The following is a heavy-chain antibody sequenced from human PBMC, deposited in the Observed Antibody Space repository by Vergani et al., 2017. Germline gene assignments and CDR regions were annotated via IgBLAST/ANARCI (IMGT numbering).Heavy chain of an antibody. CDR2: IVPMFRAP. Sequence: QVQLVQSGTEVKKPGSSVKVSCKASGGTFSTSGFNWVRLAPGQGLEWLGGIVPMFRAPNYAQKFRCRLTITADESTSTAYMELSSLRSEDTAVYYCARLAAVGYNFDYWGQGSLVTVSS. CDR1: GGTFSTSG. J-gene: IGHJ4*02. D-gene: IGHD5-18*01. CDR3: ARLAAVGYNFDY. V-gene: IGHV1-69*01.